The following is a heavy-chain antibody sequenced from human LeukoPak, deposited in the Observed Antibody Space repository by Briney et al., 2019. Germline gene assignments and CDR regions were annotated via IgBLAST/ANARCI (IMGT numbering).Heavy chain of an antibody. CDR3: ARSADILQTGTPYYYYYYMDV. V-gene: IGHV1-18*01. CDR2: ISAYNGNT. J-gene: IGHJ6*03. Sequence: ASVKVSCKASGYTFTSYGISWVRQAPGQGLEWMGWISAYNGNTNYAQKLQGRVTMTTDTSTSTAYMELRSLRSDDTAVYYCARSADILQTGTPYYYYYYMDVWGKGTTVTISS. CDR1: GYTFTSYG. D-gene: IGHD2-15*01.